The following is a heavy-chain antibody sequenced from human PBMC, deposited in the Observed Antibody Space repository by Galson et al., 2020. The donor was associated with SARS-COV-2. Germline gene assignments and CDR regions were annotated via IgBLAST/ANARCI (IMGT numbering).Heavy chain of an antibody. CDR2: INQVGSEQ. D-gene: IGHD3-10*01. V-gene: IGHV3-7*01. CDR1: GFTFSSYY. J-gene: IGHJ4*01. CDR3: ARGGVDF. Sequence: GGSLSLSCAASGFTFSSYYMTWVRQAPGKGLEWVANINQVGSEQYYVDSVKGRFTISRDNAKNSLYLEMNSRRDEDTAVYYCARGGVDFWGHGTLVTVSS.